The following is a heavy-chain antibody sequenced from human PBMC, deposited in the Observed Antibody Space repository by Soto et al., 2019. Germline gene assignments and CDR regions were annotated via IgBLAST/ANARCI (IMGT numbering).Heavy chain of an antibody. D-gene: IGHD3-3*01. Sequence: ASVKVSCKASGGTFSSYAISWVRQAPGQGLEWMGGIIPIFGTANYAQKFQGRVTITADKSTSTAYMELSSLRSEDTAVYYCAHDFWSGYYTGFDYWGQGTLVTVSS. J-gene: IGHJ4*02. V-gene: IGHV1-69*06. CDR1: GGTFSSYA. CDR2: IIPIFGTA. CDR3: AHDFWSGYYTGFDY.